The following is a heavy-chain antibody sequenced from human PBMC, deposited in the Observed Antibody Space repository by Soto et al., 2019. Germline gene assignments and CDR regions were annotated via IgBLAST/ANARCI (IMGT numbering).Heavy chain of an antibody. Sequence: GGSLRLSCAASGFTFSSYAMHWVRQAPGKGLEWVAVISYDGSNKYYADSVKGRFTISRDNSKNTLYLQMNSLSAEDTAVYYCARGSSGWSLYAFDIWGQGTMVTVSS. CDR2: ISYDGSNK. CDR3: ARGSSGWSLYAFDI. CDR1: GFTFSSYA. V-gene: IGHV3-30-3*01. J-gene: IGHJ3*02. D-gene: IGHD6-19*01.